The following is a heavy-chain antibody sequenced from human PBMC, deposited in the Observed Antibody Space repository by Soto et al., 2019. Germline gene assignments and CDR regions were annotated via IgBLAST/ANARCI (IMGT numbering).Heavy chain of an antibody. V-gene: IGHV3-48*02. D-gene: IGHD3-3*01. CDR3: ARVIWSGHGTGDL. J-gene: IGHJ5*02. CDR1: GFTFSSNS. CDR2: ISSSSSTI. Sequence: EVQVVESGGGLVQPGGSLRLSCAASGFTFSSNSMNWVRQAPGKGLEWVSYISSSSSTIYSDTVKGRFTISRNKDKNSLYLQTNCLREEDPAVYYWARVIWSGHGTGDLWSQGTLVTVSS.